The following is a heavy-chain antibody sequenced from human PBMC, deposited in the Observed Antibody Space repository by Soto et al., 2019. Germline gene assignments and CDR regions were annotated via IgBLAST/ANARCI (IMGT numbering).Heavy chain of an antibody. CDR3: AKLAAEDYYFSSGYFRPPSPGMDV. J-gene: IGHJ6*02. D-gene: IGHD3-22*01. CDR2: ISCDVGST. Sequence: PGGSLRLSCSASGFTFDIYTMHWVRQALRKRLKKFSLISCDVGSTYYADTVKGRFTISRDNSKNTLYLKMNSLRIEDTALYYCAKLAAEDYYFSSGYFRPPSPGMDVCGQGTTVTVSS. CDR1: GFTFDIYT. V-gene: IGHV3-43*01.